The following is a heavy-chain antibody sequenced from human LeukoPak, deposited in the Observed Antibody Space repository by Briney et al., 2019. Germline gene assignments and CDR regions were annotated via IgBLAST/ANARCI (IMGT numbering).Heavy chain of an antibody. Sequence: SETLSLTCTVSGYSISSGYYWGWIRQPPGKGLEWIGSIYHSGSTNYNPSLKSRVTISVDTSKNQFSLKLSSVTAADTAVYYCARARKQQLVLLVFSGWFDPWGQGTLVTVSS. J-gene: IGHJ5*02. V-gene: IGHV4-38-2*02. CDR3: ARARKQQLVLLVFSGWFDP. D-gene: IGHD6-13*01. CDR2: IYHSGST. CDR1: GYSISSGYY.